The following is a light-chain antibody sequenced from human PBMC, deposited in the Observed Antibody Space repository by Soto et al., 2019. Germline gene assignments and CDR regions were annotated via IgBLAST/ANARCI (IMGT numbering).Light chain of an antibody. CDR1: QSVSSY. Sequence: EIGLTQSPATLSLSPGERATLSCRASQSVSSYLACYQQKPGQAPRLLIYDASNRATGIPARFSGSGSGTDFTLTISSLEPEDFAVYYCQQRSNWPPTFGQGTRLE. CDR2: DAS. CDR3: QQRSNWPPT. J-gene: IGKJ5*01. V-gene: IGKV3-11*01.